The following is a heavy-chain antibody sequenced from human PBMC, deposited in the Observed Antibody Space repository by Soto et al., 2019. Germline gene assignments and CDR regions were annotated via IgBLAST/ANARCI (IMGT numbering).Heavy chain of an antibody. J-gene: IGHJ4*02. CDR3: ARFKVLGVSDN. CDR2: ISSISDYI. CDR1: GFTFSSYS. V-gene: IGHV3-21*01. D-gene: IGHD3-10*01. Sequence: GGSLRLSCAASGFTFSSYSMNWVRQAPGKGLEWVSSISSISDYIYHADSVKGRFTISRDNAKNSLYLQMNSLRAEDTAVYYCARFKVLGVSDNWGQGALVTVSS.